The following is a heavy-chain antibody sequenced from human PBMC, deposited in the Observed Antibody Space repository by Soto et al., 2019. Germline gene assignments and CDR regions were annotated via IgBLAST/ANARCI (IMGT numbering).Heavy chain of an antibody. V-gene: IGHV3-15*01. CDR2: IKNIPEGGTT. D-gene: IGHD3-10*01. CDR3: TTDHDGSGSYYLALCT. Sequence: QLVAAGGGLVKPGGSLTLSCAASGFTFRDAWMTWVRQAPGKGLEWVGRIKNIPEGGTTDFAAPVKGSITISRDDSKNTLDPHLDTMKSEDTAVYYCTTDHDGSGSYYLALCTWGQGNRVTVSS. J-gene: IGHJ5*02. CDR1: GFTFRDAW.